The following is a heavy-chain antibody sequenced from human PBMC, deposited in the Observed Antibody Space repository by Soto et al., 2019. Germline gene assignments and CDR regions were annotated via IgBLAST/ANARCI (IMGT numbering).Heavy chain of an antibody. J-gene: IGHJ4*02. CDR1: CGSISSSNW. CDR3: AGQTYDFWSGYLNFVY. CDR2: IYHSGST. V-gene: IGHV4-4*02. D-gene: IGHD3-3*01. Sequence: PSETLSLTCAVSCGSISSSNWWSWVRHPPGKGLEWIGEIYHSGSTNYNPSLKSRVTISVDKSKNQFSLKLSSVTAADTAVYYCAGQTYDFWSGYLNFVYWGQGTLVTVSS.